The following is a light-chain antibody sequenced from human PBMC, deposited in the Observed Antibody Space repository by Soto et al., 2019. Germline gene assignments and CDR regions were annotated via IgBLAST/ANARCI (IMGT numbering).Light chain of an antibody. V-gene: IGLV2-14*01. Sequence: QSVLTQPASVSGSPGQSITISCTGTSSDVGGYNYVSWYHQHPGKAPKLMISDVSNRPSGVSNRFSGSKSGNTASLTISGLQAEDEADYYCSSYTSSSTPRVFGGGTKLTVL. CDR1: SSDVGGYNY. J-gene: IGLJ2*01. CDR3: SSYTSSSTPRV. CDR2: DVS.